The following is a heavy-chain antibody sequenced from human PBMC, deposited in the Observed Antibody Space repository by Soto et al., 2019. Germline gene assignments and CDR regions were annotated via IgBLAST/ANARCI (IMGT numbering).Heavy chain of an antibody. CDR1: GYTFTGYY. CDR2: INPNSGGT. CDR3: ARDRTRGLGNWFDP. J-gene: IGHJ5*02. D-gene: IGHD2-15*01. Sequence: ASVKVSCKXSGYTFTGYYMHWVRQAPGQGLEWMGWINPNSGGTNYAQKFQGWVTMTRDTSISTAYMELSRLRSDDTAVYYCARDRTRGLGNWFDPWGQGTLVTVSS. V-gene: IGHV1-2*04.